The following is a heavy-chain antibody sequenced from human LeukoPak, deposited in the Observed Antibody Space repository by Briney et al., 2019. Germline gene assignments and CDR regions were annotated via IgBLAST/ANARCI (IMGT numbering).Heavy chain of an antibody. D-gene: IGHD3-10*01. CDR2: MNPNSSNT. J-gene: IGHJ5*02. Sequence: GASVKVSCKASGYTFTSYDINWVRQATGQGLEWMGWMNPNSSNTGYAQKFQGRVTMTRNTSISTAYMELSSLRSEDTAVYYCARGSAPHYGSGSSWFDPWGQGTLVTVSS. CDR3: ARGSAPHYGSGSSWFDP. CDR1: GYTFTSYD. V-gene: IGHV1-8*01.